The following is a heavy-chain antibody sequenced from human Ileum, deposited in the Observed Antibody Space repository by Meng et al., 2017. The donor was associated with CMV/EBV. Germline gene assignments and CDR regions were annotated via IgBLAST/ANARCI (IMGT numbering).Heavy chain of an antibody. Sequence: FTLSDHHIDWVRQAPGKGLEWVGRSRNKASGYTTDYAASVKDRFTISRDDSKKSLYLQMNSVKTEDTALYYCGRLPYTGTYTQVFDCWGQGTLVTVSS. CDR1: FTLSDHH. D-gene: IGHD1-26*01. CDR3: GRLPYTGTYTQVFDC. CDR2: SRNKASGYTT. V-gene: IGHV3-72*01. J-gene: IGHJ4*02.